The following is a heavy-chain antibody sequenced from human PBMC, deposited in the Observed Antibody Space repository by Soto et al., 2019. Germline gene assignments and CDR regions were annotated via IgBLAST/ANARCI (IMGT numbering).Heavy chain of an antibody. CDR1: GFNFKTYA. J-gene: IGHJ4*02. CDR3: AKERREVVSGKGDS. CDR2: ISSSGSRT. V-gene: IGHV3-23*01. Sequence: PGGSLRLSCAASGFNFKTYAMSWVRQAPGRGLEWVSAISSSGSRTYYADSVKGRFTISRDNSKNALFLEMNSLRAEDTALYYCAKERREVVSGKGDSWDRVPVDTVSS. D-gene: IGHD6-19*01.